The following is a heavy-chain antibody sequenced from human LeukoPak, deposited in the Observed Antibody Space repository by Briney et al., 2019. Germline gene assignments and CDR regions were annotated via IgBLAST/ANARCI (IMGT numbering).Heavy chain of an antibody. CDR3: ARDPYCSSTSCYWFDP. D-gene: IGHD2-2*01. J-gene: IGHJ5*02. CDR1: GYTFTSYG. CDR2: ISAYNGNT. Sequence: AASVKVSCKASGYTFTSYGISWVRQAPGQGLEWMGWISAYNGNTNYAQKLQGRVTMTTDTSTSTAYMELRSLRSDDTAVYYCARDPYCSSTSCYWFDPWGQGTLVTVSS. V-gene: IGHV1-18*04.